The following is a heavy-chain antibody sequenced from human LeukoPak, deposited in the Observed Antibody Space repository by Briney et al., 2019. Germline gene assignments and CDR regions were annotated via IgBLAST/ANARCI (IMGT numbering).Heavy chain of an antibody. CDR3: ARYYCSSTGCYRDFNWFDP. D-gene: IGHD2-2*02. CDR1: GGTFSSYA. Sequence: GASVKVSCKASGGTFSSYAISWVRQAPGQGLEWMGGIIPIFGTANYAQKFQGRVTITADESTSTAYMELSSLRSEDTAVYYCARYYCSSTGCYRDFNWFDPWGQGTLVTVSS. V-gene: IGHV1-69*13. CDR2: IIPIFGTA. J-gene: IGHJ5*02.